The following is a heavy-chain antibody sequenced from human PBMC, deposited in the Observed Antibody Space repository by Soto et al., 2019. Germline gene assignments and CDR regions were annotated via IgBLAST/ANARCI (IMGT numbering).Heavy chain of an antibody. J-gene: IGHJ1*01. CDR1: GYTFTGYY. D-gene: IGHD3-3*01. V-gene: IGHV1-2*02. Sequence: ASVKVSCKASGYTFTGYYMHWVRQAPGQGLEWMGWINPNSGGTNYAQKFQGRVIMTRDTSISPAYMELSRLRPDDTAVYYCARAVSPPITIFGVVTQYFQRWDQGTLVTVSS. CDR2: INPNSGGT. CDR3: ARAVSPPITIFGVVTQYFQR.